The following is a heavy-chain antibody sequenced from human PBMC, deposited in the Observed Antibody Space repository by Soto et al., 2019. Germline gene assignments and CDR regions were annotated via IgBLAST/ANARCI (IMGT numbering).Heavy chain of an antibody. D-gene: IGHD2-2*01. J-gene: IGHJ4*02. Sequence: PXESLTISCKGSGYSFTSYWIGLVRQMPGKGLEWMGIIYPGDSDTRYSPSFQGQVTISADKSTSTAYLQWSSLKASDTAMYYCARQDCSSTSCQSPHWGRGTLVTVSS. V-gene: IGHV5-51*01. CDR3: ARQDCSSTSCQSPH. CDR2: IYPGDSDT. CDR1: GYSFTSYW.